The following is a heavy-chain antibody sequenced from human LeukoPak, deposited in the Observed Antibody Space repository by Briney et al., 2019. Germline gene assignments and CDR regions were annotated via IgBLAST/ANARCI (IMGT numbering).Heavy chain of an antibody. J-gene: IGHJ4*02. V-gene: IGHV4-30-2*01. Sequence: LRLSCAASGFTVSDNYMTWVRQPPGKGLEWIGYIYHSGSTYYNPSLKSRVTISVDRSKNQFSLKLSSVTAADTAVYYCARDRYGDHTYFDYWGQGTLVTVSS. CDR1: GFTVSDNY. D-gene: IGHD4-17*01. CDR2: IYHSGST. CDR3: ARDRYGDHTYFDY.